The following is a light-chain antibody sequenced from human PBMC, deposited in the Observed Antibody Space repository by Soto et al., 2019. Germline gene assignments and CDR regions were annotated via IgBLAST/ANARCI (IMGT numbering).Light chain of an antibody. J-gene: IGKJ1*01. CDR1: QSVRNNY. CDR2: GAS. Sequence: EIVLTQSPVTLSLSKGERATLSFRASQSVRNNYVAWYQQKGGQAPRLLIYGASIRATGIPDRFSGSGSGTDFTLTISRLEPEDFAVYYCQQYDSSPRTFGQGTKVDI. CDR3: QQYDSSPRT. V-gene: IGKV3-20*01.